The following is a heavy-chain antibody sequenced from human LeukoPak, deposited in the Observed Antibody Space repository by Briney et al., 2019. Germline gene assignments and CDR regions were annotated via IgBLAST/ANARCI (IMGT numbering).Heavy chain of an antibody. CDR2: VHRSGRT. CDR1: IDSTRGNY. D-gene: IGHD2-8*02. J-gene: IGHJ4*02. CDR3: ATEILGAPTPGAY. V-gene: IGHV4-4*02. Sequence: SETLSLTCAVSIDSTRGNYWSWVRPSPGKGLEWIGEVHRSGRTNYMPSLKSRVTISIDNSKDQISLDLASVTAADTAVYYCATEILGAPTPGAYWGQGTLVTVSS.